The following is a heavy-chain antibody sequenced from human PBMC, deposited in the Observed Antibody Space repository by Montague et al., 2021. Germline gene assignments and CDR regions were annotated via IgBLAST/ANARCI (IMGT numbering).Heavy chain of an antibody. CDR1: GDSVSSSDAA. CDR3: ARGWQKRFGP. J-gene: IGHJ5*02. CDR2: TYYRSKWYN. D-gene: IGHD5-24*01. V-gene: IGHV6-1*01. Sequence: CAISGDSVSSSDAAWNWIRQSPSRGLEWLGRTYYRSKWYNEYAISVKSRITVNPDTSKNQFSLLLNSVTPEDTAVYYCARGWQKRFGPWGQGTLVTVSS.